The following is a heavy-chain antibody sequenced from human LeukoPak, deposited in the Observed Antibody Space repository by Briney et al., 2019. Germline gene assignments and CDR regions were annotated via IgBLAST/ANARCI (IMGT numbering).Heavy chain of an antibody. CDR2: ISSDATST. D-gene: IGHD3-16*01. J-gene: IGHJ4*02. CDR1: GFTFSSHW. CDR3: PESWGSQGFDH. V-gene: IGHV3-74*01. Sequence: PGGSLRLSCAASGFTFSSHWMHWVRQAPGKGLDWLSRISSDATSTTYGDSVKGPFSISRDNAKNMLFLQMNSLRAEDTAVYYCPESWGSQGFDHWGQGTLVTVSS.